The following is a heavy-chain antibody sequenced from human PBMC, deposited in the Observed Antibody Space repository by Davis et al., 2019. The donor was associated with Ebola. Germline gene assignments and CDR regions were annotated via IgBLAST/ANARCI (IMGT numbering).Heavy chain of an antibody. Sequence: MPSETLSLTCTVSGGSISSSSYYWGWIRQPPGKGLEWIGSIYYSGSTYYNPSLKSRVTISVDTSKNQFSLKLSSVTAADTAVYYCARHVFRQLLDYWGQGTLVTVSS. V-gene: IGHV4-39*01. CDR3: ARHVFRQLLDY. J-gene: IGHJ4*02. CDR2: IYYSGST. D-gene: IGHD2-2*01. CDR1: GGSISSSSYY.